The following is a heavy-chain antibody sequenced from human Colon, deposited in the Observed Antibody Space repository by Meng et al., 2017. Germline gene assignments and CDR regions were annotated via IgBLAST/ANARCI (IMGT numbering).Heavy chain of an antibody. J-gene: IGHJ5*02. CDR3: ARDNSDSSTSWWFDL. CDR2: INPSGDRA. Sequence: ASVNVSCKASGYTFTNHHMHWVRQAPGQGLEWMGEINPSGDRAVYAQKFQGRLSMTRDTSTSTLYMELSSLRFEDTAAYYCARDNSDSSTSWWFDLWGQGTRVTVSS. V-gene: IGHV1-46*01. D-gene: IGHD4-23*01. CDR1: GYTFTNHH.